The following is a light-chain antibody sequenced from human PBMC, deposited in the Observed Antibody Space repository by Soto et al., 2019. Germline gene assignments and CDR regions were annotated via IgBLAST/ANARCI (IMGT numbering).Light chain of an antibody. V-gene: IGKV3-15*01. J-gene: IGKJ4*01. CDR3: QQYNNWPRAT. CDR1: QSVSSY. Sequence: LTQSAWPRSLAAVERSAERRVASQSVSSYLAWYQQKPGQAPRLLIYDASYRATGFPARSSGSGSRTEPTLPLSRLQSEDLAVYHCQQYNNWPRATFGGGTKVDIK. CDR2: DAS.